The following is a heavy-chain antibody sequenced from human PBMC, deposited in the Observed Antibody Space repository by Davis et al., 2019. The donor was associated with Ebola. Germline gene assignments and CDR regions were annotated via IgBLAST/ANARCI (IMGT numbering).Heavy chain of an antibody. V-gene: IGHV3-30*03. CDR3: ARGDKYYYYYYGMDV. Sequence: GESLKISCAASGFTFSSYSMNWVRQAPGKGLEWVAVISYDGSNKYYADSVKGRFTISRDNSKNTLYLQMNSLRAEDTAVYYCARGDKYYYYYYGMDVWGQGTTVTVSS. CDR2: ISYDGSNK. CDR1: GFTFSSYS. J-gene: IGHJ6*02.